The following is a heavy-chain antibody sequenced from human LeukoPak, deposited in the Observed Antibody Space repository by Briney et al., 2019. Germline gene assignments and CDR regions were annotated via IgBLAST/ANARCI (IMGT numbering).Heavy chain of an antibody. J-gene: IGHJ4*02. CDR3: ARGTYDGSY. D-gene: IGHD5-12*01. CDR2: IWYDGSNK. Sequence: PGRSLRLSCAASGFTFSSYGMHWVRQAPGKGLEWVAVIWYDGSNKYYADSVKGRFTISRDNSKNTLYPQMNSLRAEDTAVYYCARGTYDGSYWGQGTLVTVSS. CDR1: GFTFSSYG. V-gene: IGHV3-33*01.